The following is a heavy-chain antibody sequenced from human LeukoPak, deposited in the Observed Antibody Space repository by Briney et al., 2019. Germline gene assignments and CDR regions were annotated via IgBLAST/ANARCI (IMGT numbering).Heavy chain of an antibody. J-gene: IGHJ4*02. V-gene: IGHV3-48*03. CDR2: ISSSAGTT. Sequence: RSGGSLRRSCAASGFTFSSYEMNWVRQAPGKGLEWVSYISSSAGTTYYADSVKGRFTISRDNAKNSLYLQMNSLRAEDTAVYFCARQQQQLWYDWGQGTLVTVSS. CDR1: GFTFSSYE. CDR3: ARQQQQLWYD. D-gene: IGHD5-18*01.